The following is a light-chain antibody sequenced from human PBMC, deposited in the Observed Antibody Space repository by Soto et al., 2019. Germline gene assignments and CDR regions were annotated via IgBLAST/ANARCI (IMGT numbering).Light chain of an antibody. CDR3: ASWDDSRNGVI. J-gene: IGLJ2*01. V-gene: IGLV1-44*01. CDR2: ANN. Sequence: QSVLTQTPSASGTPGQRVTISCSGTTSNIGDNDLNWYQQLQGTEPKLLILANNRQPSGVPDRCSGSKSGTSAALAISGLQHEDEADYYCASWDDSRNGVIFGGGTKVTVL. CDR1: TSNIGDND.